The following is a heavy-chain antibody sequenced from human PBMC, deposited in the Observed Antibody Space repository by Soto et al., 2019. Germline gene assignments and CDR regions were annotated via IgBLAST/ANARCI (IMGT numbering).Heavy chain of an antibody. V-gene: IGHV1-8*02. CDR1: GYIFNNYD. CDR2: MNPNSGNT. CDR3: TRAYGAEAFDF. J-gene: IGHJ5*01. Sequence: ASVKVSCKASGYIFNNYDIHWVRQAPGHGLEWMRWMNPNSGNTGYTQNFRGRVTMTQNTAIGTAYVELSSLRSDDTATYYCTRAYGAEAFDFWGQGTRVTVSS. D-gene: IGHD3-10*01.